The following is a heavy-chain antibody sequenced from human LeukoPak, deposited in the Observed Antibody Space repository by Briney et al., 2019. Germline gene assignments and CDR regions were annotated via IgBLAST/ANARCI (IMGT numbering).Heavy chain of an antibody. V-gene: IGHV4-31*03. CDR1: GGSVTRGGYY. Sequence: SQTLSLTCTVSGGSVTRGGYYWSWIRQLPGKGLEWIGYIYSSGSTYYNPSLKSRVSISTDTSGNQFSLKLSSVTAADTAVYYCARDRDPYWFDSWGQGTLVTVSS. D-gene: IGHD5-24*01. CDR2: IYSSGST. J-gene: IGHJ5*01. CDR3: ARDRDPYWFDS.